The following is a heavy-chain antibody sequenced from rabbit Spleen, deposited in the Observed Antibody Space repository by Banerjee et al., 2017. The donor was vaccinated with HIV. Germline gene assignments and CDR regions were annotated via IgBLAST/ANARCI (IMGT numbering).Heavy chain of an antibody. CDR3: ARDGTGGSYFAL. CDR1: GIDFSRYYD. D-gene: IGHD8-1*01. V-gene: IGHV1S40*01. CDR2: INAITGKP. J-gene: IGHJ6*01. Sequence: QSLEESGGDLVKPGASLTLTCKASGIDFSRYYDMCWVRQAPGKGLEWIACINAITGKPVYANWAKGRSTFSKTSSTTVTLQMTSLTAAGTATYFCARDGTGGSYFALWGPGTLVTVS.